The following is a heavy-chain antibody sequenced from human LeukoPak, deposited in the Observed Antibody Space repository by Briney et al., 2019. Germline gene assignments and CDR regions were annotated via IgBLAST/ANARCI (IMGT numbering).Heavy chain of an antibody. J-gene: IGHJ4*02. CDR2: ISSNGGST. D-gene: IGHD4-17*01. CDR3: ARAPMTTVTYFDY. Sequence: PGGSLRLSCAASGFTFSSYAMHWVRQAPGKGLEYVSAISSNGGSTSYANSVKGRFTISRDNSKNTLYLQMGSLRAEDMAVYYCARAPMTTVTYFDYWGQGTLVTVSS. CDR1: GFTFSSYA. V-gene: IGHV3-64*01.